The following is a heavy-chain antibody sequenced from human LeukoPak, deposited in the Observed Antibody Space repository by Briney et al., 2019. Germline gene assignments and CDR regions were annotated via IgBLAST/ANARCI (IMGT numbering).Heavy chain of an antibody. CDR3: ARTCSTSCPYWYFDL. J-gene: IGHJ2*01. Sequence: SSYNYNTNYAHKLQGRVTMNTDKSTSTDYMDLRRLRYNDTAVYYCARTCSTSCPYWYFDLWGRGTLVTVSS. CDR2: SSYNYNT. V-gene: IGHV1-18*01. D-gene: IGHD2-2*01.